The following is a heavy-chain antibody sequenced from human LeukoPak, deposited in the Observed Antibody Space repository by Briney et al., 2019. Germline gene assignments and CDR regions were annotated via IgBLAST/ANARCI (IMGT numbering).Heavy chain of an antibody. CDR3: ARDSCTNGVCYYFDN. CDR1: GFTVRSNY. D-gene: IGHD2-8*01. Sequence: GGSLRLSCAPSGFTVRSNYVSWVRQAPGKGLEWVSVIYSGGSTYYADSVKGRFTISRDSSKDTLYLQMNSLRAEDTAVYYCARDSCTNGVCYYFDNWGQGTLVTVSS. CDR2: IYSGGST. V-gene: IGHV3-66*01. J-gene: IGHJ4*02.